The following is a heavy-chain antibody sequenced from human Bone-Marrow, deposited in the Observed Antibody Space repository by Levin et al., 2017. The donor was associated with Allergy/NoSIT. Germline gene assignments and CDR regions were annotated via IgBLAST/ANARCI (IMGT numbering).Heavy chain of an antibody. CDR1: GFTVNRHY. V-gene: IGHV3-66*04. Sequence: GESLKISCKVSGFTVNRHYISWVRQAPGKGLEWVSVIYSGGTTSYADSVRGRFTISRDDSLNTVYLQMNSLRGEDTAVYYCARLNGDYRHFDYWGQGTLVTVAS. CDR2: IYSGGTT. CDR3: ARLNGDYRHFDY. J-gene: IGHJ4*02. D-gene: IGHD4-17*01.